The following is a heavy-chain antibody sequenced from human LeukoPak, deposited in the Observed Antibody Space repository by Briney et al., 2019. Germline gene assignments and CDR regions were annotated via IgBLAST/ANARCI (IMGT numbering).Heavy chain of an antibody. CDR3: AKEGSSWSTFDY. D-gene: IGHD6-13*01. CDR2: ISWNGRSI. J-gene: IGHJ4*02. CDR1: GFTFNDYA. V-gene: IGHV3-9*03. Sequence: PGRSLRLSCATSGFTFNDYAMYWVRQAPGKGLEWVSGISWNGRSIAYADSVKGRFTISRDNAKNSLYLQMNSLRAEDMALYYCAKEGSSWSTFDYWGQGTLVTVSS.